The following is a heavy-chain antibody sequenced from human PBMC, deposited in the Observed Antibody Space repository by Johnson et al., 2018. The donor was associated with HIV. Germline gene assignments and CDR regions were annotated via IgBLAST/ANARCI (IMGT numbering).Heavy chain of an antibody. CDR1: GFIFEDYG. V-gene: IGHV3-20*04. CDR3: AKDLRLSSGQWLVQGGAFDI. Sequence: MLLVESGGGVVQPGRSLRLSCAASGFIFEDYGMSWVRQLPGKGLEWVSGLNWNGGTTFYADAVKGRFTISRDNAKNSLYLQMNSLRAEDTALYYCAKDLRLSSGQWLVQGGAFDIWGQGTMVTVSS. J-gene: IGHJ3*02. CDR2: LNWNGGTT. D-gene: IGHD6-19*01.